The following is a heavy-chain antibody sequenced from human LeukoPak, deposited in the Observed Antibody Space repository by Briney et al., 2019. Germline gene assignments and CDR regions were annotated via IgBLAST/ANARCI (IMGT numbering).Heavy chain of an antibody. J-gene: IGHJ4*02. Sequence: GGSLRLSCAASGFTFSSYAMSWVRQAPGKGLEWVSAISGSGGSTYYADSVKGRFTISRDNSKNTLYLQMNSLRAEDTAVYYCAKDRYTYYYDSSGYNFDYGGQGPLATFSS. V-gene: IGHV3-23*01. CDR2: ISGSGGST. CDR1: GFTFSSYA. D-gene: IGHD3-22*01. CDR3: AKDRYTYYYDSSGYNFDY.